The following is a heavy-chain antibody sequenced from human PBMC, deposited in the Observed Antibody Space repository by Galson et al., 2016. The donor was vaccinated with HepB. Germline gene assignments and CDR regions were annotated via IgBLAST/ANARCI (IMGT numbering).Heavy chain of an antibody. CDR1: GGSFSGYY. CDR2: VYHSGDT. J-gene: IGHJ4*02. V-gene: IGHV4-34*01. Sequence: SETLSLTCAVYGGSFSGYYWNWIRQPPGKGLEWIGEVYHSGDTNYNPSLGSRVSLSLDTSKNRISLTLTSVTAGDTAVYYCARTGYCGGTTCRDSWGQGTLVTVSS. CDR3: ARTGYCGGTTCRDS. D-gene: IGHD5-12*01.